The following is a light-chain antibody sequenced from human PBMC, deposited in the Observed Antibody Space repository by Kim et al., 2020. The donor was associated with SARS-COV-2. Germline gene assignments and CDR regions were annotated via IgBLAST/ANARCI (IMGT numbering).Light chain of an antibody. CDR2: GAS. V-gene: IGKV3-20*01. J-gene: IGKJ1*01. CDR1: PTISSTY. CDR3: HQYDKSPRT. Sequence: LSPGDRATLSCRASPTISSTYLAWYQHKPGQAPRLLIYGASSRATGIPDRFSGSGSGTDFTLTITRLEPEDFAVYYCHQYDKSPRTFGQGTKLEI.